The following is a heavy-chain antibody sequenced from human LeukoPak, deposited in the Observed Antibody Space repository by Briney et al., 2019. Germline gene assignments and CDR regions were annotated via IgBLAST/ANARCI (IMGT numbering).Heavy chain of an antibody. D-gene: IGHD3-3*01. V-gene: IGHV3-7*01. CDR3: ARDSNYDFWSGYYDPDNWFDP. Sequence: GGSLRLSCAASGFTFSSYWMSWVRQAPGKGLEWVANIKQDGSEKYYVDSVKGRFTISRDNAKNSLYLQMSSLRAEDTAVYYCARDSNYDFWSGYYDPDNWFDPWGQGTLVTVSS. CDR2: IKQDGSEK. J-gene: IGHJ5*02. CDR1: GFTFSSYW.